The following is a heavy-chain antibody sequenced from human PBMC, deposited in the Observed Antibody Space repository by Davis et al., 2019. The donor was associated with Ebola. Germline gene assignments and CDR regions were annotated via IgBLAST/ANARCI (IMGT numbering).Heavy chain of an antibody. J-gene: IGHJ4*02. CDR2: INPSGGST. D-gene: IGHD2-2*01. V-gene: IGHV1-46*01. CDR1: GYTFTSYY. Sequence: ASVKVSCKASGYTFTSYYMHWVRQAPGQGLEWMGIINPSGGSTSYAQKFQGRVTMTRDTSTSTVYMELSSLRSEDTAVYYCATATHIVVVPAAMAPYSYFDYWGQGTLVTVSS. CDR3: ATATHIVVVPAAMAPYSYFDY.